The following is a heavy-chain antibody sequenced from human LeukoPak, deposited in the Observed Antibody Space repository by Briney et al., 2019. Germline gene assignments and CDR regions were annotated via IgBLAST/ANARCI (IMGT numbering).Heavy chain of an antibody. CDR1: GFTFGDYT. D-gene: IGHD4-23*01. CDR3: DGGWVGKGDY. J-gene: IGHJ4*02. Sequence: PGGSLRLSCTASGFTFGDYTMNWVRQAPGKGLEWVGFIRSKANGGTTEYAASVKDRFIISRDDSKSIAYLQMDSLKTEDTAVCRVDGGWVGKGDYWGQGTLVTVSS. V-gene: IGHV3-49*04. CDR2: IRSKANGGTT.